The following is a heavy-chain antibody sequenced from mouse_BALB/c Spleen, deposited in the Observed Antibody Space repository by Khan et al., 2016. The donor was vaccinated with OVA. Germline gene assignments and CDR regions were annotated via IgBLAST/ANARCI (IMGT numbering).Heavy chain of an antibody. V-gene: IGHV3-2*02. CDR2: ISYSGST. J-gene: IGHJ2*01. CDR3: AITARIKY. Sequence: EVQLQESGPGLVKPSQSLSLTCTVTGYSITSGYGWNWIRQFPGNKLEWMGYISYSGSTNYNPSLKSRISITRDPTKNQFFLKLNSMDTEYTATDYCAITARIKYWGKGTTLTVSS. CDR1: GYSITSGYG. D-gene: IGHD1-2*01.